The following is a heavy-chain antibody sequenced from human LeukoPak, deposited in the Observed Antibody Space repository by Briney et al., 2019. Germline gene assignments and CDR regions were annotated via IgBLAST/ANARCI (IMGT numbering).Heavy chain of an antibody. Sequence: GGSLRLPCAASGFTFSSYSMNWVRQAPGKGLEWVSSISSSSSYIYYADSVKGRFTISRDNAKNSLYLQMNSLRAEDTAVYYCARVPPYMTTVTTLDYWGQGTLVTVSS. CDR3: ARVPPYMTTVTTLDY. V-gene: IGHV3-21*01. CDR2: ISSSSSYI. D-gene: IGHD4-17*01. J-gene: IGHJ4*02. CDR1: GFTFSSYS.